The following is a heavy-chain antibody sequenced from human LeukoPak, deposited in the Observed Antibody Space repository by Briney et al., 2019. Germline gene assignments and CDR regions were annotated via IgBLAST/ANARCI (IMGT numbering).Heavy chain of an antibody. D-gene: IGHD1-7*01. V-gene: IGHV4-59*11. CDR2: IYYSGST. CDR3: ARDQGPLELRPDYYYMDV. J-gene: IGHJ6*03. Sequence: SETLSLTCTVSGGSISSHYWSWLRQPPGKGLEWIGYIYYSGSTNYNPSLKSRVTISVDTSKNQFSLKLSSVTAADTAVYYCARDQGPLELRPDYYYMDVWGKGTTVTVSS. CDR1: GGSISSHY.